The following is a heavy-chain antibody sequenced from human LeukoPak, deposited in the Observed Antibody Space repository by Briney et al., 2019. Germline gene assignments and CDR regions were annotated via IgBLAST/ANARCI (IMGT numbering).Heavy chain of an antibody. Sequence: PGGSLRLSCAASGFTFSDYYMSWIRQAPGKGLEWVSYISSSSSYTNYADSVKGRFTISRDNAKNSLYLQINSLRAEDTAVYYCARDLTDYYDSSGYLDYWGQGTLVTVSS. V-gene: IGHV3-11*05. J-gene: IGHJ4*02. CDR1: GFTFSDYY. CDR2: ISSSSSYT. D-gene: IGHD3-22*01. CDR3: ARDLTDYYDSSGYLDY.